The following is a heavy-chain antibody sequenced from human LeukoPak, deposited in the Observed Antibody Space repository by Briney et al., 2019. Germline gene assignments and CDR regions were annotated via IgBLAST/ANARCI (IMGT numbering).Heavy chain of an antibody. CDR3: ARLIVDSSGYYYDY. Sequence: SGPTLVNPTQTLTLTCTFSGFSLSTSGMCVSWIRQPPGNALEWLARIDWDDDKYYSTSLKTRLTISKDTSKNQVVLTMTNMDPVDTATYYCARLIVDSSGYYYDYWGQGTLVTVSS. CDR2: IDWDDDK. J-gene: IGHJ4*02. D-gene: IGHD3-22*01. V-gene: IGHV2-70*11. CDR1: GFSLSTSGMC.